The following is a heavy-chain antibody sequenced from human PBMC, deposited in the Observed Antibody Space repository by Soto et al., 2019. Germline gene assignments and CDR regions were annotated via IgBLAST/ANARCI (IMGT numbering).Heavy chain of an antibody. D-gene: IGHD6-13*01. J-gene: IGHJ6*02. CDR1: GFTFSSYS. CDR2: ISSSSSYI. Sequence: GGSLRLSCAASGFTFSSYSMNWVRQAPGKGLEWVSSISSSSSYIYYADSVKGRFTISRDNAKNSLYLQMNSLRAEDTAVYYCARDPGVFIAAAIYYYYGMDVWGQGTTVTVSS. V-gene: IGHV3-21*01. CDR3: ARDPGVFIAAAIYYYYGMDV.